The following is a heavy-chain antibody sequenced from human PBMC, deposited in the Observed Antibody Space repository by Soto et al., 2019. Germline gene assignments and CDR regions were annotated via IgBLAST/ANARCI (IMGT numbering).Heavy chain of an antibody. D-gene: IGHD3-10*02. CDR2: ISGSGGST. Sequence: EVQLLESGGGLVQPGGSLRLSCAASGFTFSSYAMSWVRQAPGKGLEWVSAISGSGGSTYYADSVKGRFTISRDNSKNTLYLQMNSLRAEDTAVYYCAEDRSRFGGPLDYWGQGTLVTVSS. CDR1: GFTFSSYA. CDR3: AEDRSRFGGPLDY. J-gene: IGHJ4*02. V-gene: IGHV3-23*01.